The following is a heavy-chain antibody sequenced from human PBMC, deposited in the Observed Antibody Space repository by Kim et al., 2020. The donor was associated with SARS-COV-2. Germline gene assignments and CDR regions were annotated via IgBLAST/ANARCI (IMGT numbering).Heavy chain of an antibody. V-gene: IGHV3-21*01. CDR3: TREPTYCGGNCPSDL. CDR1: GFNFSSYN. J-gene: IGHJ5*02. Sequence: GGSLRLSCAASGFNFSSYNMNWVRQAPGKGLEWVSFISSRGSYRFYADSVKGRFTISRDNAKKSLFLRMDSLKAEDTAVYYCTREPTYCGGNCPSDLWGQGTLVTVSS. D-gene: IGHD2-21*01. CDR2: ISSRGSYR.